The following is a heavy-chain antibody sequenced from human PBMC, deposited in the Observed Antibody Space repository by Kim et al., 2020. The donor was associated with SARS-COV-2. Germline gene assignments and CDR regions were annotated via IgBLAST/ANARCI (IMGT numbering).Heavy chain of an antibody. V-gene: IGHV3-23*01. J-gene: IGHJ4*02. CDR3: AKTYSSTTYFFDY. Sequence: GGSLRLSCAASGFTLSSYAMTWVRQAPGKGLEWVSGLSGSGRSTYYADSVKGRFTISRDTSRNTLYLQMNSLKAEDTAVYYCAKTYSSTTYFFDYWGQGTLVTVSS. CDR1: GFTLSSYA. CDR2: LSGSGRST. D-gene: IGHD5-18*01.